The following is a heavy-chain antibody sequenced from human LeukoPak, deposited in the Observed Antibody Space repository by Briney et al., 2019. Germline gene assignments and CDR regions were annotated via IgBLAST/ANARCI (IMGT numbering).Heavy chain of an antibody. D-gene: IGHD2-21*02. V-gene: IGHV3-53*01. J-gene: IGHJ4*02. CDR2: TYSGGST. Sequence: GGSLRLSCAASGFTFDDYAMSWVRQAPGKGLGWVSVTYSGGSTYYADSVKGRFTISRDNSKNTLYLQMNSLRAEDTAVYYCARGGAYCGGDCYLVGWGQGTLVTVSS. CDR3: ARGGAYCGGDCYLVG. CDR1: GFTFDDYA.